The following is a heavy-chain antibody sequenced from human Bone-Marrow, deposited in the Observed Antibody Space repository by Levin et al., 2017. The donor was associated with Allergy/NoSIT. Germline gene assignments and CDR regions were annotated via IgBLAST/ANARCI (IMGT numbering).Heavy chain of an antibody. CDR2: IWYDGSNK. V-gene: IGHV3-33*01. Sequence: GESLKISCAASGFPFSSSPMHWVRQAPGKGLDWVAVIWYDGSNKHYADSVKGRFTISRDNSKNTLYLQMNSLRAEDSAIYYCARDHPTAMDYWGQGTLVTVSS. CDR1: GFPFSSSP. CDR3: ARDHPTAMDY. J-gene: IGHJ4*02.